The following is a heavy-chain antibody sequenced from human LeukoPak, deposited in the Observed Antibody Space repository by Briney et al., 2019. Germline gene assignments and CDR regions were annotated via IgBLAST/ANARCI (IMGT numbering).Heavy chain of an antibody. D-gene: IGHD5-18*01. J-gene: IGHJ4*02. CDR1: GFTFSGCG. Sequence: GGSLRLSXAASGFTFSGCGMHWVGQAPGKGLEWVAFIWYDGRDKYYADSVKGQFTISRDNSKNTLYLQMNSLRAEDTAVYYCAIGPYSYGSYFDYWGQGTLVTVSS. CDR3: AIGPYSYGSYFDY. V-gene: IGHV3-30*02. CDR2: IWYDGRDK.